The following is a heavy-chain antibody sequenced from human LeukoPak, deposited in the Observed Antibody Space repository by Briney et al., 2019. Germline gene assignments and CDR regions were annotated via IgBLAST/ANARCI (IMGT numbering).Heavy chain of an antibody. V-gene: IGHV3-74*01. J-gene: IGHJ4*02. D-gene: IGHD7-27*01. Sequence: PGGSLRLSCAASGFTFSSYWMHWVRQVPGKGLVWVSYINGGGSSTNYADSVKGRFTISRDNAKNTLYLQMNSLRAEDTAIYYCTGLLDFWGQGTLVTVSS. CDR3: TGLLDF. CDR2: INGGGSST. CDR1: GFTFSSYW.